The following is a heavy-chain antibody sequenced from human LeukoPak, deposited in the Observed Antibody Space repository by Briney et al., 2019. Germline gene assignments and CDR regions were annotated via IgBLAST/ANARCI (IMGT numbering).Heavy chain of an antibody. Sequence: DPGGSLRLSCAASGFTFSSYALSWVRQPPGKGLEWVSTISAPVGNTYYAASVTGRFTISRDSSKSTLYLQMNSLRAEDTAVYYCAKGGGYSRNAFDIWGQGSMVTVSS. CDR1: GFTFSSYA. CDR2: ISAPVGNT. V-gene: IGHV3-23*01. D-gene: IGHD2-15*01. CDR3: AKGGGYSRNAFDI. J-gene: IGHJ3*02.